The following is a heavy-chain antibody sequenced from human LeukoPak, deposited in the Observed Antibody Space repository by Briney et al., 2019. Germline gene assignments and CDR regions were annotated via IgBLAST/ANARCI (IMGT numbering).Heavy chain of an antibody. J-gene: IGHJ6*02. Sequence: ASVKVSCKASGYTFTSYYMHWVRQAPGQGPEWMGIINPSGGSTSYAQKFQGRVTMTRDTSTSTVYMELSSLRSEDTAVYYCARGFGKDVEVVAATRVYYYYGMDVWGQGTTVTVSS. D-gene: IGHD2-15*01. CDR2: INPSGGST. V-gene: IGHV1-46*01. CDR1: GYTFTSYY. CDR3: ARGFGKDVEVVAATRVYYYYGMDV.